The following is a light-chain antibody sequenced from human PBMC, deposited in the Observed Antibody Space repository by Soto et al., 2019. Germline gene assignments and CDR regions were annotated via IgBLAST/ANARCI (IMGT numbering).Light chain of an antibody. J-gene: IGKJ2*01. V-gene: IGKV3-20*01. CDR1: QSVSSSY. Sequence: EIVLTQSPGTLSLSPGERATLSRRASQSVSSSYLAWYQQKPGQAPRLLIYGASSRATGIPDRFSGSGSGTDFTLTISRLEPEDFAVYYCQQYSNSPYTFGQGPKLEIK. CDR3: QQYSNSPYT. CDR2: GAS.